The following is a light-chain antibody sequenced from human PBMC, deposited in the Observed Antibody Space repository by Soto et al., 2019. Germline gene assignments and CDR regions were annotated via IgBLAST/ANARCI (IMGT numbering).Light chain of an antibody. CDR1: DTINIY. V-gene: IGKV3-11*01. CDR2: DAS. Sequence: VVLTQSPATLSLSPGERATLSCRASDTINIYLAWYQQKPGQAPRLLIYDASNRATGIPARFSGSGSGTDFTLTISSLEPEDFAIYYCQQHYNWPPLTFGQGTRLEMK. CDR3: QQHYNWPPLT. J-gene: IGKJ5*01.